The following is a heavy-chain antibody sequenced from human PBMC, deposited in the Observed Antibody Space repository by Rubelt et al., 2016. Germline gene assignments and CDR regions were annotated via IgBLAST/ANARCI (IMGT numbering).Heavy chain of an antibody. J-gene: IGHJ4*02. V-gene: IGHV3-23*01. CDR2: ISGSGGST. D-gene: IGHD6-19*01. CDR3: AGRYSSGWYDY. CDR1: GFTFSSYA. Sequence: EVQLLESGGGLVQPGGSLRLSCAASGFTFSSYAMSWVRQAPGKGLEWVSAISGSGGSTYYADSVKGRFTISRDNSKNTLYLQMNSLRADERAVYYCAGRYSSGWYDYWGRGALVTVSS.